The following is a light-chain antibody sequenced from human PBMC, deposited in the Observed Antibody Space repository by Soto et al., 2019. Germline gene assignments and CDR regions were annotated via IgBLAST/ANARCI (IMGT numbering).Light chain of an antibody. V-gene: IGKV3-15*01. J-gene: IGKJ1*01. CDR1: QSVSSN. CDR3: QQYNNWPRT. CDR2: GAS. Sequence: EIVMTPSPATLSVSPGERATLSCRASQSVSSNLAWYQQTPGQAPRLLIYGASTRATGIPARFSGSGSGTEFTLTISSLQSEDFAVYYCQQYNNWPRTFGQGTKEDIK.